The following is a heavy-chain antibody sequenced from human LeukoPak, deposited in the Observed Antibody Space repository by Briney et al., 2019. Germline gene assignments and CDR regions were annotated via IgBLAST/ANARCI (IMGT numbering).Heavy chain of an antibody. V-gene: IGHV3-23*01. D-gene: IGHD3-10*01. CDR3: AKDDYYGSGSYLYDY. J-gene: IGHJ4*02. CDR1: GFTFSSYA. CDR2: ISGSGGST. Sequence: GGSLRLSCAASGFTFSSYAMSWVRQAPGKGLEWVSAISGSGGSTYYADSVKGRLTISRDNSKNTLYLQMNSLRAEDTAVYYCAKDDYYGSGSYLYDYWGQGTLVTVSS.